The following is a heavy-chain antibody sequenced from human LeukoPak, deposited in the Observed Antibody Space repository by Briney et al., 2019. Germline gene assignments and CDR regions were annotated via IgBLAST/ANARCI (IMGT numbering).Heavy chain of an antibody. J-gene: IGHJ4*02. V-gene: IGHV3-7*01. CDR2: IKQDGSEK. CDR1: GFTFSSYG. Sequence: GGSLRLSCAASGFTFSSYGMHWVRQAPGKGLEWVANIKQDGSEKHYVDSVKGRFTISRDNAKNSLYLQLNSLRVEDTAVYYCARRYFDCWGQGTLVTVSS. CDR3: ARRYFDC.